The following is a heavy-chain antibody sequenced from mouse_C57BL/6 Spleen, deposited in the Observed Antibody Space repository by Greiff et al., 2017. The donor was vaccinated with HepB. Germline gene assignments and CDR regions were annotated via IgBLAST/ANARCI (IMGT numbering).Heavy chain of an antibody. CDR3: ARSGVVASYWYFDV. CDR1: GYTFTNYW. Sequence: QVHVKQSGAELVRPGTSVKMSCKASGYTFTNYWIGWAKQRPGHGLEWIGDIYPGGGYTNYNEKFKGKATLTADKSSSTAYMQFSSLTSEDSAIYYCARSGVVASYWYFDVWGTGTTVTVSS. J-gene: IGHJ1*03. V-gene: IGHV1-63*01. D-gene: IGHD1-1*01. CDR2: IYPGGGYT.